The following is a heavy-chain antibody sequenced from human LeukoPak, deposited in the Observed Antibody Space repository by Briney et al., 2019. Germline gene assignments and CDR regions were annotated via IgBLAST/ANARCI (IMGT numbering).Heavy chain of an antibody. Sequence: GGSMRLSCEASGFTFSSYSKNWVRQAPGKGLEWVSYISSSGSTIYYADSVKGRFTISRDNAKNSLYLQMNSLKTEDTAVYYCTTDAVGQLEHGLDAFDIWGQGTMVTVSS. CDR3: TTDAVGQLEHGLDAFDI. V-gene: IGHV3-48*04. J-gene: IGHJ3*02. CDR1: GFTFSSYS. CDR2: ISSSGSTI. D-gene: IGHD1-1*01.